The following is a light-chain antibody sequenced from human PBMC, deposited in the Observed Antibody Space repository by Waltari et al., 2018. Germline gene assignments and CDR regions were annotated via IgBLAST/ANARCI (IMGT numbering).Light chain of an antibody. Sequence: QSVLTQPPSASGTPGQSVTISCSGSTYNIASNTLNWYQQLPGMAPKPHIYGNNNRPSGVPERFSGSKSGTSASLAISGLQSEDEADYYCASWDNGVKVSYVFGTGTKVTVL. CDR1: TYNIASNT. CDR2: GNN. CDR3: ASWDNGVKVSYV. V-gene: IGLV1-44*01. J-gene: IGLJ1*01.